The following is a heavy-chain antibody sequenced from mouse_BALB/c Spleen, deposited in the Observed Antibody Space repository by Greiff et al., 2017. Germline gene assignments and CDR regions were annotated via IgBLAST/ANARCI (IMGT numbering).Heavy chain of an antibody. J-gene: IGHJ4*01. CDR1: GFTFSDYY. D-gene: IGHD2-5*01. V-gene: IGHV5-4*02. CDR2: ISDSGGYT. Sequence: EVLLVESGGGLVKPGGSLKLSFAASGFTFSDYYMYWVRQTPEKRLEWVATISDSGGYTYYPDSLKGRFTISRDNAKNTQYLQMSRLTSEDTAMYYGTKDYSNYVAMDYWGQGTAVTVAS. CDR3: TKDYSNYVAMDY.